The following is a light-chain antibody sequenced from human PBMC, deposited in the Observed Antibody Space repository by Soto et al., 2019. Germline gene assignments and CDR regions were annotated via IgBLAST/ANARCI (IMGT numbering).Light chain of an antibody. CDR2: DAS. CDR3: QQYDYWPST. J-gene: IGKJ1*01. CDR1: QSISSW. V-gene: IGKV1-5*01. Sequence: DIQMTQSPSTLSLSVGDRATITCRASQSISSWLAWYQQKPGKAPSLLIYDASSLESGVPSRFSGSGSGTEFTLTISSLQSEDFAVYYCQQYDYWPSTFGQGTKVDI.